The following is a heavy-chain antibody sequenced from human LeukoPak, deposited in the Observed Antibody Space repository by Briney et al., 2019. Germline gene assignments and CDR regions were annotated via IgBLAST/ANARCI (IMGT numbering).Heavy chain of an antibody. V-gene: IGHV3-73*01. D-gene: IGHD2-2*01. CDR3: TRHEVCSSTSCRTFDI. J-gene: IGHJ3*02. CDR2: IRSKANSYAT. Sequence: PGGSLRLSCAASGFTFSGSAMHWVRQASGKGLEWVGRIRSKANSYATAYAASVKGRFTISRDDSKNTAYLQMNSLKTEDTAVYYCTRHEVCSSTSCRTFDIWGQGTMVSVSS. CDR1: GFTFSGSA.